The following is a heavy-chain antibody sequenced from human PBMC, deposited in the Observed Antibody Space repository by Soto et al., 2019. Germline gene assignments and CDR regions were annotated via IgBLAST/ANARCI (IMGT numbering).Heavy chain of an antibody. CDR2: IYPGDSDT. J-gene: IGHJ4*02. D-gene: IGHD2-2*01. Sequence: EVQLVQSGAEVKKPGESLKISCKTSGYNFPFYWIGWVRQMPGKGLEWMGIIYPGDSDTRYSPSFQGLITTSADKSTNTANQHWSTLKASDTAVFYCSSPQHHHGAAGWGQGTLDTVST. V-gene: IGHV5-51*03. CDR1: GYNFPFYW. CDR3: SSPQHHHGAAG.